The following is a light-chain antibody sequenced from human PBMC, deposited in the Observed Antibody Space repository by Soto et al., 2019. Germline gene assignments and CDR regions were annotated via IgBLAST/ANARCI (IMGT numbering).Light chain of an antibody. CDR3: QQYNNQPART. CDR2: GAY. V-gene: IGKV3-15*01. Sequence: IGMTQSPATLFVSPGERATLSCRASQRVTCNLAWYQQKPGQAPKLLIYGAYTKATGVPARFSGRGSGTEFTLSISRLQSEKVENYYCQQYNNQPARTFSGGTKVAI. J-gene: IGKJ4*01. CDR1: QRVTCN.